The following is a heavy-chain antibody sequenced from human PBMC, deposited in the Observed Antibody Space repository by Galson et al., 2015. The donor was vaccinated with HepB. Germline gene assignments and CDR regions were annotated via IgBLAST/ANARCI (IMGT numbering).Heavy chain of an antibody. CDR3: ARGGGSYYYGMDV. CDR1: GYTFTGYY. D-gene: IGHD1-26*01. CDR2: ISAYNGNT. J-gene: IGHJ6*02. V-gene: IGHV1-18*04. Sequence: SVKVSCKASGYTFTGYYMHWVRQAPGQGLEWMGWISAYNGNTNYAQKLQGRVTMTTDTSTSTAYMELRSLRSDDTAVYYCARGGGSYYYGMDVWGQGTTVTVSS.